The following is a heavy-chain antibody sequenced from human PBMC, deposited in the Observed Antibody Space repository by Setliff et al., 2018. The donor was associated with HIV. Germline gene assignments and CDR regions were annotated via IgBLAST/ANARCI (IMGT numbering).Heavy chain of an antibody. CDR3: SRGRLRNDFDY. CDR1: GYTFTDYT. CDR2: INAGNGNT. J-gene: IGHJ4*02. D-gene: IGHD1-1*01. V-gene: IGHV1-3*01. Sequence: ASVKVSCKASGYTFTDYTIHWLRQAPGPSLEWMGWINAGNGNTKYSQKFQVRVSITRDTSASKAYLELSSRRSEDTAVYYCSRGRLRNDFDYWGQGTLVTVSS.